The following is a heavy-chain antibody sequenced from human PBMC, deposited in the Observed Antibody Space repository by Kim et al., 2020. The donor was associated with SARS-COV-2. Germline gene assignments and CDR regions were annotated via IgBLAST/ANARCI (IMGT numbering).Heavy chain of an antibody. CDR3: SKEHWGPEY. CDR1: GFTFSRYW. CDR2: IKEDGSEK. J-gene: IGHJ4*02. Sequence: GGSLRLSCVASGFTFSRYWMTWVRQAPGKGLEWVANIKEDGSEKHYGDSVKGRFSISRDNAKNSLYLQMSSLRVEDTAVYYCSKEHWGPEYWGQGTLVTVSS. D-gene: IGHD7-27*01. V-gene: IGHV3-7*01.